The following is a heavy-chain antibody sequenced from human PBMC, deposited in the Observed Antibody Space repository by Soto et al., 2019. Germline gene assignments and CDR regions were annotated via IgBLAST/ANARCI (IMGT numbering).Heavy chain of an antibody. CDR1: GFTFSSYG. J-gene: IGHJ6*02. Sequence: VGSLRLSCAASGFTFSSYGMHWVRQAPGKGLEWVAVIWYDGSNKYYADSVKGRFTISRDNSKNTLYLQMNSLRAEDTAVYYCAREIGGSSSWYYYYGMDVWGQGTTVTVSS. CDR3: AREIGGSSSWYYYYGMDV. V-gene: IGHV3-33*01. CDR2: IWYDGSNK. D-gene: IGHD6-13*01.